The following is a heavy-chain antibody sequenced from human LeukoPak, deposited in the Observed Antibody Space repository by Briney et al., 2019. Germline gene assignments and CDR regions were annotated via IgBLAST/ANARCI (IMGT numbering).Heavy chain of an antibody. Sequence: GGSLRLSCAASGFTFSTYATHWVRQAPGKGLEWVAVISYDGSNKYYADSVRGRFTISRDNSKNTLYLQMNSLRAEDTAVYYCAKLGAVAGDYWGQGTLVTVSS. D-gene: IGHD6-19*01. CDR3: AKLGAVAGDY. CDR2: ISYDGSNK. V-gene: IGHV3-30-3*02. J-gene: IGHJ4*02. CDR1: GFTFSTYA.